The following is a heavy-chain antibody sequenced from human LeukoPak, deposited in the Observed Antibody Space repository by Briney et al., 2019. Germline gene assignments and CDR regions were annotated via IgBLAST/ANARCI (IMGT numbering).Heavy chain of an antibody. CDR2: IYYSGST. CDR3: AGVAGTTNWFDP. CDR1: GGSIGSYY. Sequence: SETLSLTCTVSGGSIGSYYWSWIRQPPGKGLEWIGYIYYSGSTNYNPSLKSRVAISVDTSKNQFSLKLSSVTAADTAVYYCAGVAGTTNWFDPWGQGTLVTVSS. V-gene: IGHV4-59*01. D-gene: IGHD6-19*01. J-gene: IGHJ5*02.